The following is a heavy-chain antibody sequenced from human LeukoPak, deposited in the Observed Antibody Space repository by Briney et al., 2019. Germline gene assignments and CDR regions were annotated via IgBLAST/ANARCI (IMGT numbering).Heavy chain of an antibody. CDR2: ISYDGSNK. Sequence: GGSLRLSCAASGFTFSSYSMYWVRQAPGKGLEWVAVISYDGSNKYYADSVKGRFTISRDNSKNTLYLQMNSLRAEDTAAYYCARGQAVADHYYYGMDVWGQGTTVTVSS. CDR1: GFTFSSYS. D-gene: IGHD6-19*01. V-gene: IGHV3-30-3*01. CDR3: ARGQAVADHYYYGMDV. J-gene: IGHJ6*02.